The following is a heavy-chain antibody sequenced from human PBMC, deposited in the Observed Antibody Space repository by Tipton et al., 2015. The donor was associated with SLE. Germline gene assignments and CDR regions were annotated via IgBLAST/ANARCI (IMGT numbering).Heavy chain of an antibody. CDR1: GGSISSYY. J-gene: IGHJ3*02. CDR2: IYYSGST. Sequence: LSLTCTVSGGSISSYYWNWIRQPPGKGLEWIGYIYYSGSTNYNPALKSRLTLSVDTSKSQFSLKLTSVTAADTAVYYCASAPRIDSDWYQEGSFDIWGQGTIVTVSS. CDR3: ASAPRIDSDWYQEGSFDI. V-gene: IGHV4-59*01. D-gene: IGHD2-2*01.